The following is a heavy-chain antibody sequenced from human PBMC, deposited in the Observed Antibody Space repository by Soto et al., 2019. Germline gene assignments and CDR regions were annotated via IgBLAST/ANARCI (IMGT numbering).Heavy chain of an antibody. CDR3: ARSPTPTWLDP. Sequence: EVQLVESGGGLVQPGGSLRLSCAASGFTFSSYSMNWVRQAPGKGLEWASSISSSSSYIYYADSVNGRFTIARENAKNSLYLQMNTLRAYVTALYYCARSPTPTWLDPWGQGTLVTVSS. CDR2: ISSSSSYI. CDR1: GFTFSSYS. V-gene: IGHV3-21*01. J-gene: IGHJ5*02.